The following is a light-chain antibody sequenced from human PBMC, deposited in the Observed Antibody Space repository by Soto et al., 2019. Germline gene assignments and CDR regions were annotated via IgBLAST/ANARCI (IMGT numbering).Light chain of an antibody. CDR1: QSVSSN. V-gene: IGKV3-20*01. Sequence: VMTQSASTLSESPGERATPSCGASQSVSSNLAWYQQKPDQAPRLLIYGASSRATGIPDRFSGSGYGTDFNLTISRLEPEDFAVYYCQQYGSSPFTFGPGTKVDIK. CDR2: GAS. J-gene: IGKJ3*01. CDR3: QQYGSSPFT.